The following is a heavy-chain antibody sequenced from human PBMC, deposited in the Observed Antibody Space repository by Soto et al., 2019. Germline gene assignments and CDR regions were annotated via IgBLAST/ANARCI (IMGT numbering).Heavy chain of an antibody. V-gene: IGHV4-4*07. Sequence: KPSETLSLTCTVSGGSISGFFWTWVRHPPGMPLEGLGHVAASGSTAYNPSLRSRLSLSLDVSKNRFSLELTSVTAADTATYFCARGGSTHYYYGLDVWGQGTTVTVSS. CDR2: VAASGST. J-gene: IGHJ6*02. CDR3: ARGGSTHYYYGLDV. CDR1: GGSISGFF.